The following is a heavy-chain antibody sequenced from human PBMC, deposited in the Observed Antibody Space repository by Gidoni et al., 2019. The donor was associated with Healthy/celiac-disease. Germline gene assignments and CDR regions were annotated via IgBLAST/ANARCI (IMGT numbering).Heavy chain of an antibody. D-gene: IGHD3-3*01. Sequence: QPQLQESGPGLVKPSETLSLTCTVYGGSTSSDGSFSWGWISQPPGKGLEWIGTIYYSGSTYYNPSLKSRVTMSVDTSKNQFSLKLSSVTAADTAVYYCARRITIFGVVPLGFFDLWGRGTLVTVSS. J-gene: IGHJ2*01. CDR3: ARRITIFGVVPLGFFDL. V-gene: IGHV4-39*01. CDR1: GGSTSSDGSFS. CDR2: IYYSGST.